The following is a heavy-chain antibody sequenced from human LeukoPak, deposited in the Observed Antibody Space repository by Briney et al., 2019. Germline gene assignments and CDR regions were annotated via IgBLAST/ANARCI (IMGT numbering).Heavy chain of an antibody. V-gene: IGHV3-23*01. CDR1: GFTFSGYG. Sequence: PGGSLRLSCAASGFTFSGYGMSWVRQAPGQGLEWVSGISRSGESTFYADSVKGRFTISRDNSKNTLYLQMNSLRAEGTALYYCAKDLKRNDVAFDVWGQGTMVTVSS. CDR3: AKDLKRNDVAFDV. J-gene: IGHJ3*01. D-gene: IGHD1-1*01. CDR2: ISRSGEST.